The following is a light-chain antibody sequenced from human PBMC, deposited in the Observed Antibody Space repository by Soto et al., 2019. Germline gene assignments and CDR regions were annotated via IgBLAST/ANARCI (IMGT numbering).Light chain of an antibody. J-gene: IGLJ2*01. CDR2: DVN. CDR1: SSDVGGYNY. Sequence: QSALTQPASVSGSPGQSITISCTGTSSDVGGYNYVSWHQQHPGKAPKLMIYDVNNRPSGVSNRFSGSKSDNTASLTISGLQAEDEADYYCASYTSSTTVVFGGGTKVTVL. V-gene: IGLV2-14*01. CDR3: ASYTSSTTVV.